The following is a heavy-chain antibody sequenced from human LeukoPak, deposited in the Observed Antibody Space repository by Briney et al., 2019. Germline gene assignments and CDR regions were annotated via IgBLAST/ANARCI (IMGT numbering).Heavy chain of an antibody. CDR1: GYTFTSYG. Sequence: GASVKVSCRTSGYTFTSYGISWVRQAPGQGLECVGWIDPYNGHTNYAQKFQARVTMTTDTSTNTCYMELRRLRSDDTAVYYCARAGPDVLFDYWGQGTLVTVSS. V-gene: IGHV1-18*01. D-gene: IGHD1-1*01. CDR3: ARAGPDVLFDY. CDR2: IDPYNGHT. J-gene: IGHJ4*02.